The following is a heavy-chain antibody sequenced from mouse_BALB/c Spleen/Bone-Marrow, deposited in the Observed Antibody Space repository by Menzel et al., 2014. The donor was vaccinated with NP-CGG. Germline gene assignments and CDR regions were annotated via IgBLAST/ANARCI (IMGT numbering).Heavy chain of an antibody. V-gene: IGHV14-3*02. CDR2: IDPANGNT. CDR3: ARSYGSSPFDY. J-gene: IGHJ2*01. D-gene: IGHD1-1*01. Sequence: VQLQQSGAELVKPGASVKLSCTASGFNIKDTYMHWVKQRPEQGLEWIGRIDPANGNTKYDPKFQGKATITADTSSNTAYLQLSSLTSEDTAVYYCARSYGSSPFDYWGQGTTPTVSS. CDR1: GFNIKDTY.